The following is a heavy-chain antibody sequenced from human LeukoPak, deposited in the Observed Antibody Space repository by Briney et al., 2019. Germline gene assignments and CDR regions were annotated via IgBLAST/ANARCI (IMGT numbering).Heavy chain of an antibody. V-gene: IGHV3-9*01. CDR2: ISWNSGSI. J-gene: IGHJ4*02. Sequence: GGSLRLSCAASGFTFDDYAMHWVRQAPGKGLEWVSGISWNSGSIGYADSVKGRFTISRDNAKNSLYLQMNSLRAEDTALYYCAKASGWFSPFDCWGQGTLVTVSS. CDR3: AKASGWFSPFDC. CDR1: GFTFDDYA. D-gene: IGHD6-19*01.